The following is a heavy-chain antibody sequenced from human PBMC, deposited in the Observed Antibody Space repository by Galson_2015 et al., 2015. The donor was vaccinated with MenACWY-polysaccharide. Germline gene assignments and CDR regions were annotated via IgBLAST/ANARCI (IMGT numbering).Heavy chain of an antibody. D-gene: IGHD2-2*01. Sequence: SLRLSCAASGSRFSNSGMHWVRQAPGKGLEWVAVIQYDGSNKVYADSVKGRFTISRDNSKNTVFLEMNTPGVEDTAVYYCAREGSRIVFHAFDIWGQGTMGTVSS. CDR3: AREGSRIVFHAFDI. V-gene: IGHV3-33*01. CDR2: IQYDGSNK. CDR1: GSRFSNSG. J-gene: IGHJ3*02.